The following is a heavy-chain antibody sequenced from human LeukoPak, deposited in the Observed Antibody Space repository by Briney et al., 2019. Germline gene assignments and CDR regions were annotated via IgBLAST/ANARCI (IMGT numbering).Heavy chain of an antibody. CDR3: TTENGITMVRGVTITPRYFHY. CDR1: GFTLNSAW. J-gene: IGHJ4*02. Sequence: PGGSLRLSCAASGFTLNSAWMSWVRQAPGKGLEWVGRIKSKTDGGTTDYAAPVKGRFTVSRDDSKNTLFLQMNSLKTEDTAVYYCTTENGITMVRGVTITPRYFHYWGQGTLVTVSS. D-gene: IGHD3-10*01. CDR2: IKSKTDGGTT. V-gene: IGHV3-15*01.